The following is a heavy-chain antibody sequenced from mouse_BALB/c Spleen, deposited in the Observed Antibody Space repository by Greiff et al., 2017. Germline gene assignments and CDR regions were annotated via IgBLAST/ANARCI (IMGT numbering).Heavy chain of an antibody. V-gene: IGHV7-3*02. Sequence: EVQVVESGGGLVQPGGSLRLSCATSGFTFTDYYMSWVRQPPGKALEWLGFIRNKANGYTTEYSASVKGRFTISRDNSQSILYLQMNTLRAEDSATYYCARDRPPDYWGQGTTLTVSS. J-gene: IGHJ2*01. CDR1: GFTFTDYY. CDR3: ARDRPPDY. CDR2: IRNKANGYTT.